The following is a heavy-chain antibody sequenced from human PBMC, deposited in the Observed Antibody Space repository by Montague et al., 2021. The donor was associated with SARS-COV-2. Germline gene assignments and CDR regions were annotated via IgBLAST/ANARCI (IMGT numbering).Heavy chain of an antibody. CDR2: INYNGKT. V-gene: IGHV4-39*01. CDR3: VRRAQWQLSWFFDL. Sequence: SETLSLTCTVSGGSISSGTYYWGWVRQPPGKGLEWIGTINYNGKTYYNPSLKSRVTISVDTSKNQFSLKVTSVTAADTAVYYCVRRAQWQLSWFFDLWGRGTLVTVSS. CDR1: GGSISSGTYY. J-gene: IGHJ2*01. D-gene: IGHD6-19*01.